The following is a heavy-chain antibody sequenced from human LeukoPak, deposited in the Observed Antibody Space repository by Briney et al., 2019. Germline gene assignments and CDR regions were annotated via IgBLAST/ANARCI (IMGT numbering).Heavy chain of an antibody. J-gene: IGHJ4*02. CDR1: GYSFTTYY. CDR3: ARVDDYGGNSVGY. D-gene: IGHD4-23*01. CDR2: MNPRGGST. Sequence: GASVKVSCKASGYSFTTYYMHWMRQAPGQGLEWMGTMNPRGGSTNYAQKLKGRVTMIRDQSTSTVYMELRSLRFEDTAVYYCARVDDYGGNSVGYWGQGPLVTVSS. V-gene: IGHV1-46*04.